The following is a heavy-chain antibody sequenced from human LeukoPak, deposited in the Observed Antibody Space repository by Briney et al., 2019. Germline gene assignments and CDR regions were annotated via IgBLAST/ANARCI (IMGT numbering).Heavy chain of an antibody. CDR1: GYTFTGYY. CDR3: ARVRSSSWGKGAFEI. V-gene: IGHV1-2*02. Sequence: GASVKVSCKASGYTFTGYYMHWVRQAPGQGLEWMGWINPNSGGTNYAQKFQGRVTISADKSISTAYLQWSSLKASDTAMYYCARVRSSSWGKGAFEIWGQGTMVTVSS. D-gene: IGHD6-13*01. CDR2: INPNSGGT. J-gene: IGHJ3*02.